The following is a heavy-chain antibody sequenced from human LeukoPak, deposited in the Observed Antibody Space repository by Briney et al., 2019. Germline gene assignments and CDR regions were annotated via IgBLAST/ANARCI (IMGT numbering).Heavy chain of an antibody. CDR2: IYPGGSDT. CDR3: ARRHGDYRNLDY. Sequence: GESLKTSCKASGYSFTSYWNGLVRQMPRKGLEWVGIIYPGGSDTRYSPSLQGQVSISADKAITTAYLQWSSLKASDSAMYYCARRHGDYRNLDYWGQGTPVTVSS. J-gene: IGHJ4*02. D-gene: IGHD4-17*01. CDR1: GYSFTSYW. V-gene: IGHV5-51*01.